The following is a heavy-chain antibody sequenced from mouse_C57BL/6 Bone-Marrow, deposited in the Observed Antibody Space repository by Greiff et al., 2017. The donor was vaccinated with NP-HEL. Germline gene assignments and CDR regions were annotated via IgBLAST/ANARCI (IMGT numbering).Heavy chain of an antibody. Sequence: VQLVESGAELARPGASVKLSCKASGYTFTSYGISWVKQRTGQGLEWIGEIYPRSGNTYYNEKFKGKATLTADKSSSTAYMELRSLTSEDSAVYFCARGNPPAWFAYWGQGTLVTVSA. CDR3: ARGNPPAWFAY. CDR1: GYTFTSYG. CDR2: IYPRSGNT. D-gene: IGHD2-1*01. V-gene: IGHV1-81*01. J-gene: IGHJ3*01.